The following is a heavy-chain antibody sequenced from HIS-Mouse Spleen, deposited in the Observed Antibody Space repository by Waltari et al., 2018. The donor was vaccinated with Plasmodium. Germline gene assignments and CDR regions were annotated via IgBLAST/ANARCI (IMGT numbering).Heavy chain of an antibody. CDR2: INQSGST. CDR3: ARGQLGIDAFDI. CDR1: GGSFSGYS. D-gene: IGHD7-27*01. J-gene: IGHJ3*02. V-gene: IGHV4-34*01. Sequence: QVQLQQWGPGLLKPSETLSLTCAVYGGSFSGYSWSGFRQPPGKGLEWIGEINQSGSTNYNPSLKSRVTISVDTSKNQFSLKLSSVTAADTAVYYCARGQLGIDAFDIWGQGTMVTVSS.